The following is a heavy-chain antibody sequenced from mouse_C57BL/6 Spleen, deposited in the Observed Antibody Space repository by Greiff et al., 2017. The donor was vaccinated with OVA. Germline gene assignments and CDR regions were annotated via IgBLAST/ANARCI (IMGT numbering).Heavy chain of an antibody. CDR3: ARGLGWRDYFDY. Sequence: VQLQQPGAELVKPGASVKMSCKASGYTFTSYWITWVKQRPGQGLEWIGDIYPGSGSTNYNEKFKSKATLTVDTSSSTAYMQLSSLTSEDSAVYYCARGLGWRDYFDYWGQGTTLTVSS. V-gene: IGHV1-55*01. D-gene: IGHD3-3*01. CDR1: GYTFTSYW. CDR2: IYPGSGST. J-gene: IGHJ2*01.